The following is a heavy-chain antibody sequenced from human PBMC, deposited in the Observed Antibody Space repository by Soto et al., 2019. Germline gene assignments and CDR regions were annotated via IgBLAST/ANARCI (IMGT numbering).Heavy chain of an antibody. V-gene: IGHV3-30*18. D-gene: IGHD3-10*01. J-gene: IGHJ6*02. CDR2: ISYDGSNK. CDR1: GFTFSSYG. Sequence: QVQLVEPGGGVVQPGRSLRLSCAASGFTFSSYGMHWVRQAPGKGLEWVAVISYDGSNKYYADSVKGRITISRDNSKNALYLQMNSLRAEDTAVYYCAKDQFSSGSYSSYYYYGMDVWGQGTTVTVSS. CDR3: AKDQFSSGSYSSYYYYGMDV.